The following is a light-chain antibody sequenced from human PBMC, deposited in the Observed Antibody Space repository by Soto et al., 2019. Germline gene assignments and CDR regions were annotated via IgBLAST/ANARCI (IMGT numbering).Light chain of an antibody. CDR1: QSVSSSY. CDR2: GAS. CDR3: QQYNSWPLT. J-gene: IGKJ5*01. Sequence: EIVLTQSPGTLSLSPVERATLSCRASQSVSSSYLAWYQQKPGQAPRLLIYGASSRATGIPDRFSGSGSGTDFTLTISRLEPEDFAVYYCQQYNSWPLTFGQGTRLEIK. V-gene: IGKV3-20*01.